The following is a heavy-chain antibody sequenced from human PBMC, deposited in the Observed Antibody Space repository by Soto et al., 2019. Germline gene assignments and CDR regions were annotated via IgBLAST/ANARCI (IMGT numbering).Heavy chain of an antibody. J-gene: IGHJ5*02. Sequence: ASVKVSCKASGYTFTSYYMHWVRQAPGQGLEWMGIINPSGGSTSYAQKFQGRVTMTRDTSTSTVYMELSSLRSEDTAVYYCARDREYSSGWYNWFDPWGQGTLVTVSS. CDR1: GYTFTSYY. CDR2: INPSGGST. D-gene: IGHD6-19*01. V-gene: IGHV1-46*01. CDR3: ARDREYSSGWYNWFDP.